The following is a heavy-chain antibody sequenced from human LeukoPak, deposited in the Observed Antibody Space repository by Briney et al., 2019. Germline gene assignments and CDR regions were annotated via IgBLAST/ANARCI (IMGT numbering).Heavy chain of an antibody. D-gene: IGHD5-18*01. CDR1: GGSISSGSYY. J-gene: IGHJ6*02. V-gene: IGHV4-61*02. CDR2: IYTSGST. Sequence: SQTLSLTCTVSGGSISSGSYYWSWIRQPAGKGLEWIGRIYTSGSTNYNPSLKSRVTISVDTSKNQFSLKLSSVTAADTAVYYCARLDTAMPLGYYGMDVWGQGTTVTVSS. CDR3: ARLDTAMPLGYYGMDV.